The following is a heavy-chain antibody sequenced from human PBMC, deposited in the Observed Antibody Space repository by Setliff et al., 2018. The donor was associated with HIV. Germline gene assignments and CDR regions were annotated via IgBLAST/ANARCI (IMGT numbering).Heavy chain of an antibody. CDR1: GFTFDDYA. Sequence: GGSLRLSCAASGFTFDDYAMHWVRQAPGKGLEWVSGISWNSGSIGYADSVKGRFTISRDNAKNSLYLQMNSLRAEDTALYYCAKDGNVLLREYFLHWGQGTLVTVSS. V-gene: IGHV3-9*01. CDR2: ISWNSGSI. D-gene: IGHD4-4*01. CDR3: AKDGNVLLREYFLH. J-gene: IGHJ1*01.